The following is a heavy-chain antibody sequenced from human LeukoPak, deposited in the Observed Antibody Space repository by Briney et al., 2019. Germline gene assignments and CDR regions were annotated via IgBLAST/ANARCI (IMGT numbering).Heavy chain of an antibody. D-gene: IGHD3-22*01. CDR3: ARVNSYYDSSGYYRYFDY. CDR2: IYYSGST. J-gene: IGHJ4*02. Sequence: SETMSLTCTVAGGSISSHYWSWIRQPPGEGLEWIGYIYYSGSTNNNPSLKRRVTISVDTSKNQFSLKLSSVTAADAAVYYCARVNSYYDSSGYYRYFDYWGQGTLVTVSS. CDR1: GGSISSHY. V-gene: IGHV4-59*11.